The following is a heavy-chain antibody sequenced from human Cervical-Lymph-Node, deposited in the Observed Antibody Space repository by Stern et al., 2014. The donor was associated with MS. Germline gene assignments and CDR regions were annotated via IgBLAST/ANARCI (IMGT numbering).Heavy chain of an antibody. D-gene: IGHD4-17*01. CDR1: GYKFTAYY. CDR2: LNPSRGAT. J-gene: IGHJ4*02. V-gene: IGHV1-2*06. Sequence: VQLVESGAEVKKPGASVKVSCKTSGYKFTAYYIHWVRQAPGKGLTWMVRLNPSRGATALAQTFQGRVTMTRDTSISTAYMELTGLTPGDTAVYYCARSITVTPLEFWGQGTLVAVSS. CDR3: ARSITVTPLEF.